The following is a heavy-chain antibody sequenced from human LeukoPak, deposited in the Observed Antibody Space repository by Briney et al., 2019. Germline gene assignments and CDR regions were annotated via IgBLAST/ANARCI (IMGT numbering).Heavy chain of an antibody. V-gene: IGHV4-59*01. CDR2: IHYSGST. J-gene: IGHJ5*02. Sequence: SETLSLTCTVSGGSISSYYWSWIRQSPGKGLEWIGYIHYSGSTNYNPSLKSRVTISVDTSKNQFSLRLNSVTAADTALYYCARGSRGGYNWFDPWGQGTLDIVSS. CDR3: ARGSRGGYNWFDP. CDR1: GGSISSYY. D-gene: IGHD3-16*01.